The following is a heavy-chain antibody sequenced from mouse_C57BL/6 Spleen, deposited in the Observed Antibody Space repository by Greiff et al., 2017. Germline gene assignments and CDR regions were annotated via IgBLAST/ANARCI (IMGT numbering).Heavy chain of an antibody. CDR3: ARMDDGYYADWYFDV. V-gene: IGHV5-17*01. J-gene: IGHJ1*03. CDR1: GFTFSDYG. D-gene: IGHD2-3*01. Sequence: EVMLVESGGGLVQPGGSLKLSCAASGFTFSDYGMHWVRQAPEKGLEWVAYISSGSSTIYYADTVKGRFTISRDNAKNTLVLQMTSLRSEDTAMYYCARMDDGYYADWYFDVWGTGTTGTVSS. CDR2: ISSGSSTI.